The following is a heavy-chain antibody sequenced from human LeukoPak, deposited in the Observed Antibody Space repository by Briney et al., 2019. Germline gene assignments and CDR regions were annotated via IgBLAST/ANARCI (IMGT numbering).Heavy chain of an antibody. D-gene: IGHD3-22*01. CDR2: IYYSGST. CDR1: GGSISSYY. J-gene: IGHJ4*02. V-gene: IGHV4-59*01. CDR3: ARAPLDYDSSGYVTYYFDY. Sequence: SEALSLTCTVSGGSISSYYWSWIRQPPGKGLEWIGYIYYSGSTNYNPSLKSRVTISVDTSKNQFSLKLSSVTAADTAVYYRARAPLDYDSSGYVTYYFDYWGQGTLVTVSS.